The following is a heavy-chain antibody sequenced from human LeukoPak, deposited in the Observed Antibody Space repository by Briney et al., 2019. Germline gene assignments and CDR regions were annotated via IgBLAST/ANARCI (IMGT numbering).Heavy chain of an antibody. CDR2: ISSSSSTI. V-gene: IGHV3-48*01. J-gene: IGHJ6*03. CDR3: PREGIVVVPAAYYYYYMDV. D-gene: IGHD2-2*01. CDR1: GFTFSSYS. Sequence: QSGGSLRLSCAASGFTFSSYSMNWVRQAPGKGLEWVSYISSSSSTIYYADSVKGRFTISRDNAKNSLYLQMNSLRAEDTAVYYCPREGIVVVPAAYYYYYMDVWGKGTTVTVSS.